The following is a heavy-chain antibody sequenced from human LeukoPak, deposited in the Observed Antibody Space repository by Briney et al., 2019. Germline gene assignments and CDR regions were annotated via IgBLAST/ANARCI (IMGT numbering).Heavy chain of an antibody. CDR3: ARVTYYYGSGSYYAPAFDI. CDR2: INPNSGGT. Sequence: ASVKVSCKASGYTFTGYYMHWVRQAPGQGLEWMGWINPNSGGTNYAQKFQGRVTMTRDTSISTAYMELSRLRSDDTAVYYCARVTYYYGSGSYYAPAFDIWGQGTMVTVSS. D-gene: IGHD3-10*01. J-gene: IGHJ3*02. V-gene: IGHV1-2*02. CDR1: GYTFTGYY.